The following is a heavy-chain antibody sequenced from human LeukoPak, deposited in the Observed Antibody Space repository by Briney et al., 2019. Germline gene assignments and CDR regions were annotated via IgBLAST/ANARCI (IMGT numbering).Heavy chain of an antibody. CDR2: IDAKSGGT. Sequence: ASVTLSFTASGYTCTSHNMGWVRQAPGQGLEWMGWIDAKSGGTKYAQRFQGRVTMTRDTSINTGYMELSSLTSDDTAVYYCARWRRYSSGWSGPFDDWGQGTLVTVSS. CDR3: ARWRRYSSGWSGPFDD. J-gene: IGHJ4*02. CDR1: GYTCTSHN. D-gene: IGHD6-13*01. V-gene: IGHV1-2*02.